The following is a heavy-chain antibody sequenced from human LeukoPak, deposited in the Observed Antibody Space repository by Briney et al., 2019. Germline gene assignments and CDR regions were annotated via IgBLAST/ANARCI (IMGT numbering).Heavy chain of an antibody. CDR3: AREGITIFNMDV. J-gene: IGHJ6*03. V-gene: IGHV4-59*01. Sequence: SETLSLTCTVSGGFISSYYWSWIRQPPGKGLEWIGYIYYSGSTNYNPSLKSRVTISVDTSKNQFSLKLSSVTAADTAVYYCAREGITIFNMDVWGKGTTVTVSS. CDR1: GGFISSYY. CDR2: IYYSGST. D-gene: IGHD3-3*01.